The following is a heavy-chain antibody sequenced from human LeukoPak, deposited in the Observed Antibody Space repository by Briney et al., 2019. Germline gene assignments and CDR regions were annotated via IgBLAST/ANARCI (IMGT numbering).Heavy chain of an antibody. Sequence: ASVKVSCKASGYTFTSHGITWVRQAPGQGLEWMGWISVYNGNTNYAQKVQARVTMTTDTSTSTAYMEPRSLRSEDTAVYYCARDGSRGGYSYGSNYYYMDVWGKGTTVTVSS. V-gene: IGHV1-18*01. CDR2: ISVYNGNT. CDR1: GYTFTSHG. J-gene: IGHJ6*03. D-gene: IGHD5-18*01. CDR3: ARDGSRGGYSYGSNYYYMDV.